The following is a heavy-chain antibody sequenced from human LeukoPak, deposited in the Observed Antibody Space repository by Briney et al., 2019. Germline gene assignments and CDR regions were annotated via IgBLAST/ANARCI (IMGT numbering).Heavy chain of an antibody. D-gene: IGHD3-22*01. Sequence: SETLSLTCTVSGGSISDYYWTWIRQPPGKRLEWIGYIYYTGSTNYNPSLKSRVTISVDTSKNQFSLKLTSVTAADTAVYYCARVGYYESSGYYEYWGQGTLVTVSS. CDR3: ARVGYYESSGYYEY. CDR1: GGSISDYY. V-gene: IGHV4-59*01. CDR2: IYYTGST. J-gene: IGHJ4*02.